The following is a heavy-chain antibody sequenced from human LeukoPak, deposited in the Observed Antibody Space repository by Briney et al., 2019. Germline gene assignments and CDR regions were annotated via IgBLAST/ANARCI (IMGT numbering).Heavy chain of an antibody. J-gene: IGHJ4*02. Sequence: PGGSLRLSCAASGFSFSTYAMSWVRQAPGKGLEWVSVITSGGTKYYADSEKGRFTISRDNSKNTLYLQMNSLRAEDTAIYYCAKTRQYSSSWYSGPCLDYWGQGALVTVSS. CDR2: ITSGGTK. D-gene: IGHD6-13*01. CDR1: GFSFSTYA. CDR3: AKTRQYSSSWYSGPCLDY. V-gene: IGHV3-23*01.